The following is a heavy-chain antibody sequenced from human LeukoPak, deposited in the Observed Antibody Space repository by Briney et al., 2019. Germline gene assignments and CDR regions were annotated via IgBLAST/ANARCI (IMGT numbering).Heavy chain of an antibody. CDR1: GFTFSSYA. V-gene: IGHV3-30-3*01. Sequence: PGGSPRLSCAASGFTFSSYAMHWVRQAPGKGLEWVAVISYDGSNKYYADSVKGRFTISRDNSKNTLYLQMNSLRAEDTAVYHCARGEEEAVAGTGEIDYWGQGTLVTVSS. D-gene: IGHD6-19*01. J-gene: IGHJ4*02. CDR2: ISYDGSNK. CDR3: ARGEEEAVAGTGEIDY.